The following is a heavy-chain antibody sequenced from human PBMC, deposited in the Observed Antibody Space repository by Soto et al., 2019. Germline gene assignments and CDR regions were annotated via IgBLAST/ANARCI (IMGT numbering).Heavy chain of an antibody. CDR1: GGTFSSYA. D-gene: IGHD3-9*01. V-gene: IGHV1-69*13. CDR2: IIPIFGTA. J-gene: IGHJ6*02. Sequence: SVKVSCKASGGTFSSYAISWVRQAPGQGLEWMGGIIPIFGTANYAQKFQGGVTITADESTSTAYMELSSLRSEDTAVYYCASSYYDILTGYPSNYYYYGMDVWGQGTTVTVSS. CDR3: ASSYYDILTGYPSNYYYYGMDV.